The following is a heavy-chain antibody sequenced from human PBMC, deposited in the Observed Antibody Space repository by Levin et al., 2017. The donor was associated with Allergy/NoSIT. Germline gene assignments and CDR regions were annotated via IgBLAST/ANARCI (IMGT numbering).Heavy chain of an antibody. CDR1: GGSISSVDYY. CDR2: IYYSGST. D-gene: IGHD4-23*01. Sequence: SQTLSLTCTVSGGSISSVDYYWSWIRQPPGTGLEWIGYIYYSGSTYYNPALKRRVTISVDTSQNQLYLKLRSVTAADTAVYYCASTGAGKTTVITPTNRDYWGQGTLVTVSS. V-gene: IGHV4-30-4*01. J-gene: IGHJ4*02. CDR3: ASTGAGKTTVITPTNRDY.